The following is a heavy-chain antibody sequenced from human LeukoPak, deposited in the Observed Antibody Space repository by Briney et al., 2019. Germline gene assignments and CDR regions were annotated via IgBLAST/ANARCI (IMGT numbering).Heavy chain of an antibody. D-gene: IGHD3-16*02. CDR3: AREGGIMITFGGVIEPYYFAY. Sequence: SGPTLGQPTPPLTLTCTFSGFSLSTSGVGVGWIRQPPVKALEWLALIYWDDDKRYIPSLKSRLTITKDTSKNQVVLTMTNMDPVDTATYYCAREGGIMITFGGVIEPYYFAYWGQGTLVTVSS. CDR2: IYWDDDK. J-gene: IGHJ4*02. CDR1: GFSLSTSGVG. V-gene: IGHV2-5*02.